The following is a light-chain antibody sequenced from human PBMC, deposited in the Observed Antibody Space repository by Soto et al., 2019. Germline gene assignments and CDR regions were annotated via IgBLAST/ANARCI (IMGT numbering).Light chain of an antibody. CDR1: QSVSSSY. CDR2: GAS. J-gene: IGKJ4*01. CDR3: QQYDTSPLT. Sequence: IVLTQSPGTLSLSPGERATLSCRASQSVSSSYLAWYQQKPGQAPRLLIYGASSRATGIPDRFSGSGSGTDFTLTISRLEPEDSAVYYCQQYDTSPLTFGGGTKVDIK. V-gene: IGKV3-20*01.